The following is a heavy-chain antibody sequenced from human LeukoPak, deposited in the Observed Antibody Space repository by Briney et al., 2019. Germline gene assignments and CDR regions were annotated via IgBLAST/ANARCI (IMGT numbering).Heavy chain of an antibody. CDR1: GFTFSSYW. J-gene: IGHJ4*02. Sequence: GGSLRLSCAASGFTFSSYWMHWVRQAPGKGLVWVSRMNSDGSSTSYADSVKGRFTIPRDNAKNTLYMQMNSLRAEDTAVYYCARGYSSGWNNLDYWGQGTLVTVSS. CDR3: ARGYSSGWNNLDY. D-gene: IGHD6-19*01. V-gene: IGHV3-74*01. CDR2: MNSDGSST.